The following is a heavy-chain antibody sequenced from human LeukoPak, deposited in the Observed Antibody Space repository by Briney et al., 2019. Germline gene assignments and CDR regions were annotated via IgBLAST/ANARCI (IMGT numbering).Heavy chain of an antibody. J-gene: IGHJ5*02. CDR3: AKDPRGEGWFDP. D-gene: IGHD3-16*01. CDR2: ISGSGGST. Sequence: GGSLRLPCAASGFTFSSYAMSWVRQAPGKGLEWVSAISGSGGSTYYADSVKGRFTISRDNSKNTLYLQMNSLRAEDTAVYYCAKDPRGEGWFDPWGQGTLVTVSS. V-gene: IGHV3-23*01. CDR1: GFTFSSYA.